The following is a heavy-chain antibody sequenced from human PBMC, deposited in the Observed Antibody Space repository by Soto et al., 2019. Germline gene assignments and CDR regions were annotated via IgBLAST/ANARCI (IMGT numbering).Heavy chain of an antibody. CDR2: IIPISGTA. CDR3: AREDETTVTSYYDDGMAV. J-gene: IGHJ6*02. Sequence: QVQLVQSGAEVKKPGSSVKVSCKASGGTFSSYAISWVRQAPGQGLEWMGGIIPISGTAHFAQKFQGRVTITADEATSTDYMGRGRLGAEDTAEDYCAREDETTVTSYYDDGMAVLGQGTTVTVSS. D-gene: IGHD4-17*01. V-gene: IGHV1-69*19. CDR1: GGTFSSYA.